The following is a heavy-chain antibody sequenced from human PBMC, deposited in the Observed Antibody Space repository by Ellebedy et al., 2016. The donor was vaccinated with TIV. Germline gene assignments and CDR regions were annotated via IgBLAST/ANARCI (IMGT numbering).Heavy chain of an antibody. J-gene: IGHJ4*02. CDR1: GFSLSTSGVG. Sequence: SGPTLVTPTQTLTLTCTFSGFSLSTSGVGVGWIRQPPGKALEWLALIYWDDDKRYSPSLKSRLTITKDTSKNQVVLTMTNMDPVDTATYYCAHITLVRGVIIPLFDYWGQGTLVTVSS. CDR3: AHITLVRGVIIPLFDY. V-gene: IGHV2-5*02. D-gene: IGHD3-10*01. CDR2: IYWDDDK.